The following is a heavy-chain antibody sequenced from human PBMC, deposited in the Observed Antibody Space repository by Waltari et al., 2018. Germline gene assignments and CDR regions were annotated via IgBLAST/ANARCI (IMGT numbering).Heavy chain of an antibody. D-gene: IGHD1-1*01. J-gene: IGHJ3*02. Sequence: QVQLQQWGAGLLKPSETLSLTCAVYGCSFSGYYLSWIRQPPGKGLEWIGEINHSGSTNYNPSLKSRVTISVDTSKNQFSLKLSSVTAADTAVYYCARGETGYAFDIWGQGTMVTVSS. CDR3: ARGETGYAFDI. CDR1: GCSFSGYY. V-gene: IGHV4-34*01. CDR2: INHSGST.